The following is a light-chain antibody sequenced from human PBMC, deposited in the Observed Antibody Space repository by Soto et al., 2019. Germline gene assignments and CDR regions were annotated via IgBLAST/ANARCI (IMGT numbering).Light chain of an antibody. CDR3: QQRSDWPST. CDR1: QSVGSY. CDR2: DAS. Sequence: EIVLTQSPVTLSLSPGERATLSCRASQSVGSYFAWYQQKPGQAPRPLIYDASNRATGIPARFSGSGSGTDFTLTISSLEPEDFAVYYCQQRSDWPSTFGGGTKVEIK. V-gene: IGKV3-11*01. J-gene: IGKJ4*01.